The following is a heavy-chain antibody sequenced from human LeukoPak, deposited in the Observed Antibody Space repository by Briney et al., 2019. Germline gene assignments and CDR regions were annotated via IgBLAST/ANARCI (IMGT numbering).Heavy chain of an antibody. D-gene: IGHD6-19*01. CDR2: ITGTGGST. V-gene: IGHV3-23*01. Sequence: QAGGSLRLSCAASGFTFSNAWMSWVRQAPGKGLEWVSAITGTGGSTYYVASVKGRFTVSRDNSRNTLYLQMSSLRAEDSAMYYCAKVRDTRDWYKDALDVWGQGTRVTVSS. J-gene: IGHJ3*01. CDR1: GFTFSNAW. CDR3: AKVRDTRDWYKDALDV.